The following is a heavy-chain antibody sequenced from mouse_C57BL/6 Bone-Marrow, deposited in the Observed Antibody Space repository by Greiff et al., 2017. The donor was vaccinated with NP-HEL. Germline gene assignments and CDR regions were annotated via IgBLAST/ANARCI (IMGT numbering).Heavy chain of an antibody. CDR2: IYPGDGDT. Sequence: VKLQESGPELVKPGASVKISCKASGYAFSSSWMNWVKQRPGKGLEWIGRIYPGDGDTNYNGKFKGKATLTADKSSSTAYMQLSSLTSEDSAVYFCARGGDYDPHYYAMDYWGQGTSVTVSS. D-gene: IGHD2-4*01. J-gene: IGHJ4*01. CDR1: GYAFSSSW. CDR3: ARGGDYDPHYYAMDY. V-gene: IGHV1-82*01.